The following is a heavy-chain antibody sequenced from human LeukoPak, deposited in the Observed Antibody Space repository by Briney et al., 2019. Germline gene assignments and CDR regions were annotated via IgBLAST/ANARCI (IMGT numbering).Heavy chain of an antibody. D-gene: IGHD1-7*01. Sequence: GASVKVSCKASGYTFTSYGISWVRQAPGQGLEWMGGIIPIFGTANYAQKFQGRVTITADESTSTAYMELSSLRSEDTAVYYCARYPDNWNYADINWFDPWGQGTLVTVSS. V-gene: IGHV1-69*13. J-gene: IGHJ5*02. CDR3: ARYPDNWNYADINWFDP. CDR2: IIPIFGTA. CDR1: GYTFTSYG.